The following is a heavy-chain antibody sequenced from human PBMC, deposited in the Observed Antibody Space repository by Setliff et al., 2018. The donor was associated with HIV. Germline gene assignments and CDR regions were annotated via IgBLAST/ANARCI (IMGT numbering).Heavy chain of an antibody. J-gene: IGHJ4*02. D-gene: IGHD1-26*01. CDR3: ARRLFCSGSYGD. CDR1: GGSISSSSYY. CDR2: IYYSGST. Sequence: SETLSLTCTVSGGSISSSSYYWGWIRQPPGKGLEWIGSIYYSGSTYYNPSLKSRVTISVDTSKNQFSLKLSSVTAADTAVYYCARRLFCSGSYGDWGQGTLVTVSS. V-gene: IGHV4-39*01.